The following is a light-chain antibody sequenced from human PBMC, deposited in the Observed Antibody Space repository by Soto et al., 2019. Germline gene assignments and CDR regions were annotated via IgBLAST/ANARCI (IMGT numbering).Light chain of an antibody. CDR2: AAS. J-gene: IGKJ3*01. CDR1: QDISNY. Sequence: DILMTQSPPSLSASLGDRVTISCRASQDISNYLAWYQQKPGKAPRLLIYAASNLQSGIPSRFSGSGSGTDFTLTISSLQPEDSAMYYCQHFSSAAFTFGAGTKVDIK. CDR3: QHFSSAAFT. V-gene: IGKV1-27*01.